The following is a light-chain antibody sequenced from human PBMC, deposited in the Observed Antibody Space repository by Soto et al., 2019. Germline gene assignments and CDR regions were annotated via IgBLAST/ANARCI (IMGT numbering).Light chain of an antibody. CDR1: QSFSSNY. CDR3: QQYGTSPVT. J-gene: IGKJ2*01. Sequence: EIVLTQPPGTLSLSPGERATLSCRASQSFSSNYLAWYQQKPGQAPRLLIYGASRRATGIPDRFSGSGSGTDFTLTISRLEPEDFAVYYCQQYGTSPVTFGQGTKLEIK. V-gene: IGKV3-20*01. CDR2: GAS.